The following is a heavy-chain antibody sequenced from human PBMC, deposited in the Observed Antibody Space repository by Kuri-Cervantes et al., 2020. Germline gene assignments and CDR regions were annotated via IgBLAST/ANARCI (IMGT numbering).Heavy chain of an antibody. V-gene: IGHV1-8*01. Sequence: SVKVSCQASGYTFNSYDINWVRQATGQGLEWMGWMNPNSVNTGHAQKFQGRVTMTRNTYMSKAYMALRSLRSEDAAVYYRARGNRRGPLEYWFDPWGQGTLVTVSS. D-gene: IGHD1-1*01. CDR2: MNPNSVNT. CDR3: ARGNRRGPLEYWFDP. J-gene: IGHJ5*02. CDR1: GYTFNSYD.